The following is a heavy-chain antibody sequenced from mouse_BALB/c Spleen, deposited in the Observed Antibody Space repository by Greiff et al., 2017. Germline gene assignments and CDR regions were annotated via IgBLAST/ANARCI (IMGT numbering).Heavy chain of an antibody. D-gene: IGHD1-1*01. V-gene: IGHV5-6-5*01. Sequence: GQLVESGGGLVKPGGSLKLSCAASGFTFSSYAMSWVRQTPEKRLEWVASISSGGSTYYPDSVKGRFTISRDNARNILYLQMSSLRSEDTAMYYCARDAYYYGSSGLGAMDYWGQGTSVTVSS. CDR1: GFTFSSYA. CDR2: ISSGGST. J-gene: IGHJ4*01. CDR3: ARDAYYYGSSGLGAMDY.